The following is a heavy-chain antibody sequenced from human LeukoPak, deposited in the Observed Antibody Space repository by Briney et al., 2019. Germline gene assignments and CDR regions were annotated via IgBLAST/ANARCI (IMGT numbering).Heavy chain of an antibody. Sequence: ASVNVSCKASGYTFTGYYMHWVRQAPGQVREWMGWINPNSGGTNYAQKFQGRVTMTRDTSFSTAYMELSRLRSDDTAVYYCARERGGYSGTYYGLAFDIWGQGTMVTVSS. CDR2: INPNSGGT. CDR3: ARERGGYSGTYYGLAFDI. D-gene: IGHD1-26*01. V-gene: IGHV1-2*02. J-gene: IGHJ3*02. CDR1: GYTFTGYY.